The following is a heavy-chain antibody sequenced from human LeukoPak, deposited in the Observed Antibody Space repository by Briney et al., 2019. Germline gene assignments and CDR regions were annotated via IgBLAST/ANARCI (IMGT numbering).Heavy chain of an antibody. D-gene: IGHD3-10*01. CDR3: ARVGNYYGSGSLSRIDY. J-gene: IGHJ4*02. V-gene: IGHV4-39*07. CDR1: GGSISSSSYY. Sequence: PSETLSLTCTVSGGSISSSSYYWGWIRQPPGKGLEWIGSIYYSGSTYYNPSLKSRVTISVDTSKNQFSLKLSSVTAADTAVYYCARVGNYYGSGSLSRIDYWGQGTLVTVSS. CDR2: IYYSGST.